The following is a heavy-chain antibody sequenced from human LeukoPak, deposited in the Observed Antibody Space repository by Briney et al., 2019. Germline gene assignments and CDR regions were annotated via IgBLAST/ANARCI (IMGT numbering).Heavy chain of an antibody. V-gene: IGHV4-39*01. CDR2: IYYSGST. D-gene: IGHD3-10*01. CDR1: GGSISSSSYY. CDR3: ARPHYGSGSSLLFDY. J-gene: IGHJ4*02. Sequence: SETLSLTCTVSGGSISSSSYYWGWIRQPPGKGLDWIGSIYYSGSTYYNPSLKSRVTISVDTSKNQFSLKLSSVTAADTAVYYCARPHYGSGSSLLFDYWGQGTLVTVSS.